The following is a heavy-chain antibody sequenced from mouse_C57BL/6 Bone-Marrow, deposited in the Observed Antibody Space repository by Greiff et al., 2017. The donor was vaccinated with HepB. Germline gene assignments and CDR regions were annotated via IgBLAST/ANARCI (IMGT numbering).Heavy chain of an antibody. V-gene: IGHV1-47*01. CDR3: ARGGALLRLAD. J-gene: IGHJ3*01. CDR2: FHPYNDDT. Sequence: VKVVESGAELVKPGASVKMSCKASGYTFTTYPIEWMKQNHGKSLEWIGNFHPYNDDTKYNEKFKGKATLTVEKSSSTVYLELSRLTSDDSAVYYCARGGALLRLADWGQGTLVTVSA. CDR1: GYTFTTYP. D-gene: IGHD1-1*01.